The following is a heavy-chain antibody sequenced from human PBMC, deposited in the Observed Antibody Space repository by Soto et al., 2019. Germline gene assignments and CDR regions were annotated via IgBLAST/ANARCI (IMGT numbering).Heavy chain of an antibody. J-gene: IGHJ3*02. CDR3: ARDGPILTDSDAFDI. V-gene: IGHV3-48*01. D-gene: IGHD7-27*01. CDR2: ISSSSSTI. CDR1: GFTFSSYS. Sequence: EVQLVESGGGLVQPGGSLRLSCAASGFTFSSYSMNWVRQAPGKGLEWVSYISSSSSTIYYADSVKGRFTISRDNAKNALYLQMNSLRAEDTAVYYCARDGPILTDSDAFDIWGQGTMVTVSS.